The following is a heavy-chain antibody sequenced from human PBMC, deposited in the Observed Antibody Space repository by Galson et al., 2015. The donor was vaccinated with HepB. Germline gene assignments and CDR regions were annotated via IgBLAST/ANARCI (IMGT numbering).Heavy chain of an antibody. CDR2: IRSKAYGGTT. Sequence: SLRLSCAASGFTFGDYAMSWFRQAPGKGLEWVGFIRSKAYGGTTEYAASVKGRFTISRDDSKSIAYLQMNSLKTEDTAVYYCTRVGSRGIVVVPAVDYWGQGTLVTVSS. J-gene: IGHJ4*02. D-gene: IGHD2-2*01. CDR3: TRVGSRGIVVVPAVDY. CDR1: GFTFGDYA. V-gene: IGHV3-49*03.